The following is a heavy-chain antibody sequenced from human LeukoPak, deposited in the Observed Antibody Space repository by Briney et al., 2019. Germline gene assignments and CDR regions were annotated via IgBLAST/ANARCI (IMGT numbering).Heavy chain of an antibody. J-gene: IGHJ4*02. D-gene: IGHD6-6*01. CDR1: GYTFSSYG. V-gene: IGHV1-18*01. Sequence: ASVKVSCKASGYTFSSYGISWVRQAPGQGLEWMGWISGYNDNTKYYAQKLQGRVTMTTDTSTSTAYMELRSLRSDDTAVYYCARDAGDDSSSLLFDYWGQGTLVTVSS. CDR2: ISGYNDNT. CDR3: ARDAGDDSSSLLFDY.